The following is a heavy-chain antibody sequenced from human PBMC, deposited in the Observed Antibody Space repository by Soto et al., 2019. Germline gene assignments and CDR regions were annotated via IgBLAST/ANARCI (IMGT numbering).Heavy chain of an antibody. CDR2: IYYSGST. J-gene: IGHJ4*02. CDR1: GDSISSRSYY. Sequence: PSETLSLTCTVTGDSISSRSYYWGWIRQPPGKGLEWIGSIYYSGSTYNNPSLRSRVSMSIDTSKDQFSLKLKSVTAADTALYFCARQRTSVVTQAYFDEWGPGSLVT. CDR3: ARQRTSVVTQAYFDE. V-gene: IGHV4-39*01. D-gene: IGHD2-21*02.